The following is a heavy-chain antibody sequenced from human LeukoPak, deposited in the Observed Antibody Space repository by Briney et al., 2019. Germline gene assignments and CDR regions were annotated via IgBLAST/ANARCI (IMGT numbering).Heavy chain of an antibody. CDR2: ISSSSSYI. Sequence: KSGGSLRLSCAASGSTFSSYSMNWVRQAPGKGLEWVSSISSSSSYIYYADSVKGRFTISRDNAKNSLYLQMNSLRAEDTAVYYCARGAAAGQYYFDYWGQGTLVTVSS. D-gene: IGHD6-13*01. V-gene: IGHV3-21*01. J-gene: IGHJ4*02. CDR3: ARGAAAGQYYFDY. CDR1: GSTFSSYS.